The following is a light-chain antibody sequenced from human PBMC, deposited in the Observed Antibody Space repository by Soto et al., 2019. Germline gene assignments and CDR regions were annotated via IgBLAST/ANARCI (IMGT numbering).Light chain of an antibody. V-gene: IGKV3-11*01. CDR3: QQLSNWPRLT. Sequence: EIVLTQSPATLSLSPGERATLSCRASQSVSSYLAWYQQKPGQALRLLIYDASNRATGIPARFSGSGSGTGFPLTISSLEPEDFAVYYCQQLSNWPRLTFGGGTKVDI. J-gene: IGKJ4*01. CDR2: DAS. CDR1: QSVSSY.